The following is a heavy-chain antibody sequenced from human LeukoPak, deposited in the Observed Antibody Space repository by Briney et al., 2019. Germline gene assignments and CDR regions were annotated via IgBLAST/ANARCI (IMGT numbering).Heavy chain of an antibody. Sequence: PSETLSLTCAVSGGSISSGSYSWSWLRQPPGQGLEWIGYFFYSGSTYYNPSLKSRITISVDTSKNQFSLKLSSVTAADTAVYYCARGAGSTISNDAFDIWGQGRMVTVSS. J-gene: IGHJ3*02. CDR2: FFYSGST. V-gene: IGHV4-30-4*07. CDR3: ARGAGSTISNDAFDI. CDR1: GGSISSGSYS. D-gene: IGHD5-24*01.